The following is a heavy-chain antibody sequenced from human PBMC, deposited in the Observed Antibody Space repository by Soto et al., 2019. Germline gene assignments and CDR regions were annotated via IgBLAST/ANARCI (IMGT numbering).Heavy chain of an antibody. J-gene: IGHJ3*02. CDR2: ISSNGGST. CDR1: GFTFSSYA. V-gene: IGHV3-64D*08. CDR3: VKTSEEGGSYYRVEDAFDI. D-gene: IGHD1-26*01. Sequence: GGSLRLSCSASGFTFSSYAMHWVRQAPGKGLEYVSAISSNGGSTYYADSVKGRFTISRDNSKNTLYLQMSSLRAEDTAVYYCVKTSEEGGSYYRVEDAFDIWGQGTMVTVSS.